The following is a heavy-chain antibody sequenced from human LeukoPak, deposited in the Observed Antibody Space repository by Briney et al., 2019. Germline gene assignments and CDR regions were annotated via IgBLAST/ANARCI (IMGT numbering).Heavy chain of an antibody. CDR2: ISGSGGSR. CDR1: GFTFSSYA. D-gene: IGHD6-19*01. V-gene: IGHV3-23*01. CDR3: AKANWEEISGWYDY. J-gene: IGHJ4*02. Sequence: GGSLRLSCAASGFTFSSYAMSWVRQAPGKGLEWVSAISGSGGSRYYADSVKGRFTISRDNSKNTLYLQMNSLRAEDTAVYYCAKANWEEISGWYDYWGQGTLVTVSS.